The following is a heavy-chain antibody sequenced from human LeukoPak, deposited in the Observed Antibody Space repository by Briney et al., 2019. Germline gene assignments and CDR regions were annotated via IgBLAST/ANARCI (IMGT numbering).Heavy chain of an antibody. V-gene: IGHV3-23*01. J-gene: IGHJ4*02. CDR1: GFTFSSYA. Sequence: AGGFLRLSCAASGFTFSSYAMSWVRQAPGKGLEWVSAISGSGGSTYYADSVKGRFTISRDNSKNTLYLQMNSLRAEDTAVYYCAKGTRALLYYFDYWGQGTLVTVSS. D-gene: IGHD1-7*01. CDR3: AKGTRALLYYFDY. CDR2: ISGSGGST.